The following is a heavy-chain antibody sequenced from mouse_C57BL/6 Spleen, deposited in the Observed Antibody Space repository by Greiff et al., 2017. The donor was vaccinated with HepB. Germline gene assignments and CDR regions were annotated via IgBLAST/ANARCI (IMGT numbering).Heavy chain of an antibody. J-gene: IGHJ2*01. V-gene: IGHV14-2*01. CDR1: GFNIKDYY. CDR2: IDPEDGET. Sequence: VQLQQSGAELVKPGASVKLSCTASGFNIKDYYMHWVKQRTEQGLEWIGRIDPEDGETKYAPKFQGKATITADTSSNTAYLQLSSLTSEDTAVYYCAYSNYEYYFDYWGQGTTLTVAS. CDR3: AYSNYEYYFDY. D-gene: IGHD2-5*01.